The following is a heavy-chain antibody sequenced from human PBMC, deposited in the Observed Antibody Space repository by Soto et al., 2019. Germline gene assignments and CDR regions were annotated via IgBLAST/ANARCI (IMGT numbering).Heavy chain of an antibody. CDR3: ARGRGEFDA. Sequence: PSETLSLTCAVYGASLSDNYCNWLRQPPGKGLEWIGEINHSGNTNYNPSLRSRVTISIDTSKNQLYLNLRSVSTADTAVYYCARGRGEFDAWGPGPPVTASS. CDR2: INHSGNT. J-gene: IGHJ5*02. CDR1: GASLSDNY. V-gene: IGHV4-34*01. D-gene: IGHD2-21*01.